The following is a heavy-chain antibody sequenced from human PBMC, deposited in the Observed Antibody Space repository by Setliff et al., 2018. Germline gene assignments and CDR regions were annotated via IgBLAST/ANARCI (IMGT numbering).Heavy chain of an antibody. D-gene: IGHD2-21*01. V-gene: IGHV1-2*02. J-gene: IGHJ5*02. CDR3: ARGGGSYRAGNSRPTYWFDP. CDR1: GYPFIEHY. CDR2: IRPNGGGT. Sequence: GASVKVSCKTPGYPFIEHYVNWVRQAPGQGLEWMGWIRPNGGGTHYAQKFQGRVTMTRDTANSTVYMDLSSLTSDDTAIYYCARGGGSYRAGNSRPTYWFDPWGQGTLVTVSS.